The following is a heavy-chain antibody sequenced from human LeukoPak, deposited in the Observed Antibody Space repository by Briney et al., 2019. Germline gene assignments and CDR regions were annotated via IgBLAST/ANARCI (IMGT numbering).Heavy chain of an antibody. J-gene: IGHJ5*02. CDR3: ARYDILTAHNWFDP. Sequence: RGESLKISCKGSGYSFTSYWISWVRQMPGKGLEWMGRIDPSDSYTNYSPSFQGHVTISADKSISTAYQQWSSLKASDTAMYYCARYDILTAHNWFDPWGQGTLVTVSS. CDR2: IDPSDSYT. V-gene: IGHV5-10-1*01. CDR1: GYSFTSYW. D-gene: IGHD3-9*01.